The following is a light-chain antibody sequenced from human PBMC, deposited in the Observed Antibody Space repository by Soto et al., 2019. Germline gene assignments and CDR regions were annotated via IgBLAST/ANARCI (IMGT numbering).Light chain of an antibody. CDR3: QQYGSSLWT. J-gene: IGKJ1*01. Sequence: EIMLTQSPGTLSLSPGERATLSCRASQSVSSNYLAWYQQRPGQAPRLLIYGASSRATGIPDRFSGSGSGTDFTLTISRLEPEDFAVYYCQQYGSSLWTFGHGTKVDIK. CDR1: QSVSSNY. CDR2: GAS. V-gene: IGKV3-20*01.